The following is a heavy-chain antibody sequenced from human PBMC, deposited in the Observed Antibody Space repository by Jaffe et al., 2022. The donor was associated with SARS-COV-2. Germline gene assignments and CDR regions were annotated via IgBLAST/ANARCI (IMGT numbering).Heavy chain of an antibody. CDR2: IWYDGSDK. CDR1: GFTFSNFG. V-gene: IGHV3-33*01. CDR3: ARDRGLGTFYYFDS. J-gene: IGHJ4*02. D-gene: IGHD3-16*01. Sequence: QVQLVESGGGVVQPGRSLRLSCAASGFTFSNFGMHWVRQAPGKGLEWVAVIWYDGSDKYYADSVKGRFTISRDDSKNTLYLQMNSLRVEDTAVYHCARDRGLGTFYYFDSWGQGTLVTVSS.